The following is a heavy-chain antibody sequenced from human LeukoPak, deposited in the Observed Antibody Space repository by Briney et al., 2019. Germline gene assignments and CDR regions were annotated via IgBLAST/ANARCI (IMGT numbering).Heavy chain of an antibody. CDR2: IYYSGST. V-gene: IGHV4-31*03. CDR1: GGSISSGGYY. D-gene: IGHD3-22*01. CDR3: ARALINYDSSGYYYGRYGNFDY. Sequence: SQTLSLTCTVSGGSISSGGYYWSWIRQHPGKGLEWIGYIYYSGSTYYNPSLKSRVTISVDTSKNLFSLKLSSVTAADTAVYYCARALINYDSSGYYYGRYGNFDYWGQGTLVTVSS. J-gene: IGHJ4*02.